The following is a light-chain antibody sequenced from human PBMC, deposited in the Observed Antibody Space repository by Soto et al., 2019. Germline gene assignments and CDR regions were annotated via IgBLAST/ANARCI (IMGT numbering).Light chain of an antibody. V-gene: IGLV1-47*02. Sequence: QSVLTQPPSASGTAGQVVTISCSGGDSNIGSNSVYWYQHLPRMAPKLLIYYNNQRPSGVPDRLSGSRSGTSASLAIVGLRSEDEAVYYCAACDASVSTCVFGNGTKVTVL. J-gene: IGLJ1*01. CDR1: DSNIGSNS. CDR2: YNN. CDR3: AACDASVSTCV.